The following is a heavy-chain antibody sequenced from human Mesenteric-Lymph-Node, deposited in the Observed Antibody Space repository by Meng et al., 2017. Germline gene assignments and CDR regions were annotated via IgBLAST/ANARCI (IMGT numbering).Heavy chain of an antibody. CDR3: ATAIAAAGTGG. Sequence: ASVKVSCKASGYIFSDHYIQWMRQAPGQGLEWMGRINPNSGGTNYAQKFQGRVTMTRDTSISTAYMELSRLRSDDTAVYYCATAIAAAGTGGWGQGTLVTVSS. V-gene: IGHV1-2*06. CDR1: GYIFSDHY. J-gene: IGHJ4*02. CDR2: INPNSGGT. D-gene: IGHD6-13*01.